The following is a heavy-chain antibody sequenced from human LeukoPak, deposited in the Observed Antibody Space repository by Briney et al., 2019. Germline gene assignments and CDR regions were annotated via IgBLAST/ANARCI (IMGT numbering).Heavy chain of an antibody. CDR3: AREANIATAIVWFDP. CDR2: INHSGST. J-gene: IGHJ5*02. Sequence: SETLSLTCAVYSGSLSDSYWSWIRQPPGKGLEWIGEINHSGSTNYNPSLKSRVTISIDTSKNQFSLKLSSVTAADTAVYYCAREANIATAIVWFDPWGQGTLVTVSS. V-gene: IGHV4-34*01. D-gene: IGHD6-13*01. CDR1: SGSLSDSY.